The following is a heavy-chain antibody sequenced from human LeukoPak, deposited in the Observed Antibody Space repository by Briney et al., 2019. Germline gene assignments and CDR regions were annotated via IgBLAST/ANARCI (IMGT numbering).Heavy chain of an antibody. V-gene: IGHV3-30*04. D-gene: IGHD2-21*02. CDR1: GFTFSSFA. J-gene: IGHJ4*02. CDR2: ISFDGDNQ. CDR3: ARSYCDSDKWYDEGYLDN. Sequence: GGSLRLSCAASGFTFSSFAMHWVRQAPGKGLEWVASISFDGDNQYYADSVKGRFTISRDNSKNTLSLQMNSLRPEDTAVYYCARSYCDSDKWYDEGYLDNWGQGSLVTASS.